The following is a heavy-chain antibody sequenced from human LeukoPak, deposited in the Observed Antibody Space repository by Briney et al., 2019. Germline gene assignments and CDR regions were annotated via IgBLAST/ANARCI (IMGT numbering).Heavy chain of an antibody. CDR1: GYTFHSYW. V-gene: IGHV5-51*01. CDR3: ARRDKPSVKVRAEDWFDP. J-gene: IGHJ5*02. Sequence: PGESLKISCKGSGYTFHSYWIAWVRQMPGKGLEWMGIIYPGDSDTRYSPSFQGQVTISADKSISTAYLQWSSLKASDTAMYYCARRDKPSVKVRAEDWFDPWGQGTLVTVSS. D-gene: IGHD1-14*01. CDR2: IYPGDSDT.